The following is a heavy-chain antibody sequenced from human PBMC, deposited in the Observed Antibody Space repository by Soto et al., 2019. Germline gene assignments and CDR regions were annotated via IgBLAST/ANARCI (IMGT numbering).Heavy chain of an antibody. CDR2: IYYSGST. D-gene: IGHD3-22*01. V-gene: IGHV4-30-4*01. CDR3: ARDAGYYDSSGYYMARVYGMDG. Sequence: SETLSLTCTFSVGSISSGDYYWSWMRQPPWKGLEWIGYIYYSGSTYYNPSLKSRVTISVDTSKNQFSLKLSSVTAADTAVYYCARDAGYYDSSGYYMARVYGMDGWGQGTTVIVSS. CDR1: VGSISSGDYY. J-gene: IGHJ6*02.